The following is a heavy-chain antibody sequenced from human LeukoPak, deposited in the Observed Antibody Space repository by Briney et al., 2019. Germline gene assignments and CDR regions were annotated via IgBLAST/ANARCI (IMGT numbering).Heavy chain of an antibody. CDR3: ARVDYCSSTSCYFGYSSSWSYNWFDP. Sequence: GGSLRLSCAASGFTFSSYSMNWVRQAPGKGLEWVSSISSSSSYIYYADSVKGRFTISRDNAKNSLYLQMISLRAEDTAVYYCARVDYCSSTSCYFGYSSSWSYNWFDPWGQGTLVTVSS. V-gene: IGHV3-21*01. J-gene: IGHJ5*02. CDR2: ISSSSSYI. D-gene: IGHD2-2*01. CDR1: GFTFSSYS.